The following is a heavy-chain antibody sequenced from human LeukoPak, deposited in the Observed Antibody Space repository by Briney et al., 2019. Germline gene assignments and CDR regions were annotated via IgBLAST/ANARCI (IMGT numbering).Heavy chain of an antibody. CDR3: ARDNLATRTPCKTYYYYGMDV. Sequence: ASVKVSCKASGYTFTGYYMHWVRQAPGQGLEWMGWINPNSGGTNYAQKFQGWVTMTRDTSISTAYMELSRLRSDDTAVYYCARDNLATRTPCKTYYYYGMDVWGQGTTVTVSS. CDR1: GYTFTGYY. D-gene: IGHD1-14*01. J-gene: IGHJ6*02. CDR2: INPNSGGT. V-gene: IGHV1-2*04.